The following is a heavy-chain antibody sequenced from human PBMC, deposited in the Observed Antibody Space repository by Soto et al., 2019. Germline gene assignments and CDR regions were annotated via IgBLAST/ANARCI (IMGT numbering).Heavy chain of an antibody. Sequence: TCTVSGGSISSYYWSWIRQPPGKGLEWIGYIDYSGSTSYNPSLKSRVTISVDTSKNQFSLKLSSVTAADTAVYYCARPSARYCSGGSCYIFYYWGQGTLVTVSS. J-gene: IGHJ4*02. V-gene: IGHV4-59*08. D-gene: IGHD2-15*01. CDR3: ARPSARYCSGGSCYIFYY. CDR1: GGSISSYY. CDR2: IDYSGST.